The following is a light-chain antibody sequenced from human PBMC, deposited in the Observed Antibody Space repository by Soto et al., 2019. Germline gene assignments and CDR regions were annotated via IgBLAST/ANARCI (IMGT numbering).Light chain of an antibody. CDR2: ANS. CDR3: QSYDSSLSGYV. V-gene: IGLV1-40*01. Sequence: QSVLTQPPSVSGAPGQKMTISCTGSSSNIGAGYDVHWYQQLPGTAPKLLINANSNRPSGVPDRFSGSKSGTPASLAITGLQAEDEADYYCQSYDSSLSGYVFGSGTKVTVL. J-gene: IGLJ1*01. CDR1: SSNIGAGYD.